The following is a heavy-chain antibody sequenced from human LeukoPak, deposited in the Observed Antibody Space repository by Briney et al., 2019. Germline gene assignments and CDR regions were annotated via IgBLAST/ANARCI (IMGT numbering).Heavy chain of an antibody. CDR2: ISLTSSYI. J-gene: IGHJ6*02. CDR3: AHSKTCYYDSSGYFCLYGLEG. Sequence: PGGSLRLSCAASGFTFRNYGMNWVRQTPDKGLEWVASISLTSSYIYYTDAVRGRFTISRDNTKKSLYLQMNSLRAEDTAVYYCAHSKTCYYDSSGYFCLYGLEGWGQGTTVTVSS. V-gene: IGHV3-21*01. D-gene: IGHD3-22*01. CDR1: GFTFRNYG.